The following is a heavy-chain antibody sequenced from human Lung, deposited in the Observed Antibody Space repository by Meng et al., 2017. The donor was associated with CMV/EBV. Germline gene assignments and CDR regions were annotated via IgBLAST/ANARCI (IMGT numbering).Heavy chain of an antibody. CDR3: ARDNNWGPDY. J-gene: IGHJ4*02. Sequence: SVKVSCKASGYTFTAHYFHWVRQAPGQGLEWMGWIHPHRGDTNYAQQFQGRVTLTRDTSINTGYMELTRLTSDDTAVYYCARDNNWGPDYWGQGTLVTVS. CDR1: GYTFTAHY. D-gene: IGHD7-27*01. V-gene: IGHV1-2*02. CDR2: IHPHRGDT.